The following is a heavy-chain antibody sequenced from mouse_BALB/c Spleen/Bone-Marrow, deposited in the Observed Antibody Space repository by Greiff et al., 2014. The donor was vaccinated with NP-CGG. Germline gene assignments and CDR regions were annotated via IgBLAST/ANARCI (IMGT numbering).Heavy chain of an antibody. V-gene: IGHV1S81*02. CDR2: INPSNGVT. D-gene: IGHD1-2*01. J-gene: IGHJ1*01. CDR3: TRSGFYGYGTYFDV. Sequence: QVHVKQSGAELVKPGASVKSSCKVSGYTFTNYYVYWVKQRPGQGLEWIGEINPSNGVTNFNEKFMIKATLTVDSSSSTAYMHLSSLTSEDSAVYYCTRSGFYGYGTYFDVWGAGTTVTVSS. CDR1: GYTFTNYY.